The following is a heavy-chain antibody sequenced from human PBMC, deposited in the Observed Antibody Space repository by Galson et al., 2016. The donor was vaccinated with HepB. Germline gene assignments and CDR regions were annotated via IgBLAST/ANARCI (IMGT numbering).Heavy chain of an antibody. D-gene: IGHD1-14*01. CDR3: ARDRIPDRYYGLSV. CDR1: GFTFSDYY. J-gene: IGHJ6*02. CDR2: ISGSGTSI. Sequence: SLRLSCAASGFTFSDYYMSWVRQAPGKGLEWLSIISGSGTSIYYADSVKGRFTVSRDNTKNLVYLRTNSLRAEDTAVYYCARDRIPDRYYGLSVWGHGTTVTVSS. V-gene: IGHV3-11*01.